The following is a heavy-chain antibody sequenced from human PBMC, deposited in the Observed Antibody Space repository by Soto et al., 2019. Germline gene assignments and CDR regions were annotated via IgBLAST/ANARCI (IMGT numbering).Heavy chain of an antibody. D-gene: IGHD6-13*01. CDR1: GFTFSSYA. Sequence: PGGSLRLSCAASGFTFSSYAMSWVRQAPGKGLEWVSAISGSGGSTYYADSVKGRFTISRDNSKNTLYLQMNSLRAEDTAVYYCAKGPYSSSGYYYYGMDVWGQGTTVTVSS. CDR2: ISGSGGST. J-gene: IGHJ6*02. V-gene: IGHV3-23*01. CDR3: AKGPYSSSGYYYYGMDV.